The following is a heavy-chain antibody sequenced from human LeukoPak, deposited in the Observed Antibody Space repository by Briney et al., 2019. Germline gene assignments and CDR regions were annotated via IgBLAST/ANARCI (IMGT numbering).Heavy chain of an antibody. CDR2: ISWNSGSI. CDR3: AKDGGSYYTGYYFGY. D-gene: IGHD1-26*01. CDR1: GFTFDDYA. J-gene: IGHJ4*02. V-gene: IGHV3-9*01. Sequence: GGSLRLSCAASGFTFDDYAMHWVRQAPGKGLEWVSGISWNSGSIGYADSVKGRFTISRDNAKNSLYLQMNSLRAEDTALYYCAKDGGSYYTGYYFGYWGQGTLVTVSS.